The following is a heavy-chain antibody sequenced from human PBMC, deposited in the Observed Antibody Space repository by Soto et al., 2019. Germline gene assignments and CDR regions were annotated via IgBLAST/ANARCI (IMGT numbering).Heavy chain of an antibody. CDR1: GYSFTSYG. CDR3: ARVLCASTTCYLGDDYYHFGLDV. J-gene: IGHJ6*02. D-gene: IGHD2-2*01. CDR2: ISPYSGDR. Sequence: GASVKVSCKAAGYSFTSYGISWVRQAPGQGLEWMGWISPYSGDRYYAQSLQGRVTMTTETSTTTAYMELGSLRSDDTAVYYCARVLCASTTCYLGDDYYHFGLDVWGQGTTVTVSS. V-gene: IGHV1-18*04.